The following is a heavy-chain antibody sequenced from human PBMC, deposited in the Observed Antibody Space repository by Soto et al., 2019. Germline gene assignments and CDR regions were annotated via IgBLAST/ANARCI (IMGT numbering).Heavy chain of an antibody. CDR2: TYYRSKWYN. J-gene: IGHJ6*02. CDR1: GDSVSSNSAA. Sequence: PSQTLSLNCAISGDSVSSNSAALNWIRQSPSRGLEWLGRTYYRSKWYNDYAVSVKSRITINPDTSKNQFSLQLNSVTPEDTAVYYCARETNRYCSGGSCQYYYYGMDVWGQGTTVT. CDR3: ARETNRYCSGGSCQYYYYGMDV. V-gene: IGHV6-1*01. D-gene: IGHD2-15*01.